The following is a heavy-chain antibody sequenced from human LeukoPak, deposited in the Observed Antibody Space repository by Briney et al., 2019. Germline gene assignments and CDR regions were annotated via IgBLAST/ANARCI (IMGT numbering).Heavy chain of an antibody. Sequence: PGGSLRLSCAASGFTFSNAWMSWVRQAPGKGLEWVGRIKSKTDGGTTDYAAPVKGRFTISRDDSKNTLYLQMNSPKTEDTAVYYCTTGRSYSYYYYYGMDVWGQGTTVTVSS. D-gene: IGHD1-26*01. V-gene: IGHV3-15*01. CDR3: TTGRSYSYYYYYGMDV. CDR2: IKSKTDGGTT. J-gene: IGHJ6*02. CDR1: GFTFSNAW.